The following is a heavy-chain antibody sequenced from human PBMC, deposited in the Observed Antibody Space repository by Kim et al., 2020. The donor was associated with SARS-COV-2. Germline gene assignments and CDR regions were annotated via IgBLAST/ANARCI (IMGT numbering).Heavy chain of an antibody. CDR3: AKPGVDTAMGRYFDY. J-gene: IGHJ4*02. V-gene: IGHV3-9*01. CDR2: ISWNSGSI. CDR1: GFTFDDYA. D-gene: IGHD5-18*01. Sequence: GGSLRLSCAASGFTFDDYAMHWVRQAPGKGLEWVSGISWNSGSIGYADSVKGRFTISRDNAKNSLYLQMNSLRAEDTALYYCAKPGVDTAMGRYFDYWGQGTWSPSPQ.